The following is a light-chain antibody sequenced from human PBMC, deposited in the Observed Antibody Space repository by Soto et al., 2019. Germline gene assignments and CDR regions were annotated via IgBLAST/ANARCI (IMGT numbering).Light chain of an antibody. CDR1: SSDVGGYNY. J-gene: IGLJ1*01. CDR3: DSYTSGSSYV. V-gene: IGLV2-14*01. Sequence: QPVLTQPASGYGSPGQSSTISCTGTSSDVGGYNYVSWYQQHPGKAPKLMIYDVSYRPSGVSDRFSGSKSGNTASLTISGLQSEDEADYYCDSYTSGSSYVFGTGTKVTVL. CDR2: DVS.